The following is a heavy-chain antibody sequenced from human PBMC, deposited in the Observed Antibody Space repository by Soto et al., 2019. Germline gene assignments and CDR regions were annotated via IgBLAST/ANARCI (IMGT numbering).Heavy chain of an antibody. Sequence: QVQLQESGPGLVKPSGTLSLTCAVSGGSISSSNWWSWVRQPPGKGLEWIGEIYHSGSTNYNPSLQSRATISVDKSKNQFSLKLSSVTAADTAVYYCARAAMGGSSWPFDYWGQGTLVTVSS. J-gene: IGHJ4*02. D-gene: IGHD6-13*01. CDR3: ARAAMGGSSWPFDY. CDR2: IYHSGST. CDR1: GGSISSSNW. V-gene: IGHV4-4*02.